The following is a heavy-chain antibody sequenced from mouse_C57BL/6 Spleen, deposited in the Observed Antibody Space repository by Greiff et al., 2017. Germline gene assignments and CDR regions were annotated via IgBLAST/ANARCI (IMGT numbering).Heavy chain of an antibody. V-gene: IGHV1-26*01. J-gene: IGHJ3*01. Sequence: EVQLQQSGPELVKPGASVKISCKASGYTFTDYYMNWVKQSHGKSLEWIGDINPNNGGTSYNQKFKGKATLTVDKSSSTAYMELRSLTSEDSAVYYCARATYYYGMGYWGQGTLVTVSA. CDR3: ARATYYYGMGY. D-gene: IGHD1-1*01. CDR2: INPNNGGT. CDR1: GYTFTDYY.